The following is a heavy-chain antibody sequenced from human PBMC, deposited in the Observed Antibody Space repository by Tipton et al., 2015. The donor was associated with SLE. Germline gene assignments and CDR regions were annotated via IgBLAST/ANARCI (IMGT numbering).Heavy chain of an antibody. Sequence: TLSLTCTVSGGSISSYYWSWIRQPPGKGLEWIGYIYDIGSTNYNPSLKSRVTMSVDTSENQLSLKLTFVTAADTAVYYGARARHGGAEYFEHWGQGTVVTVSS. CDR2: IYDIGST. D-gene: IGHD3-3*01. CDR3: ARARHGGAEYFEH. V-gene: IGHV4-59*01. CDR1: GGSISSYY. J-gene: IGHJ1*01.